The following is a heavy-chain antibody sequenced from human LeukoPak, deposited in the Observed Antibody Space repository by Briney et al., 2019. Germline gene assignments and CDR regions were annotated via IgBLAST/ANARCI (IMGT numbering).Heavy chain of an antibody. V-gene: IGHV3-11*04. D-gene: IGHD6-19*01. CDR1: RFTFSDFY. J-gene: IGHJ4*02. Sequence: GGSLRLSCAASRFTFSDFYMSWIRQAPGKGLEWISYISNSGTTIYYADSVKGRFTISRDNAKNSLYLQMNSLRAEDTAVYYCTRHARVAGFDYWGLGTLVTVSS. CDR3: TRHARVAGFDY. CDR2: ISNSGTTI.